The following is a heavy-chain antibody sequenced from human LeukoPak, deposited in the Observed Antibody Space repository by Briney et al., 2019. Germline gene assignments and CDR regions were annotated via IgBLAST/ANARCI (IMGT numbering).Heavy chain of an antibody. V-gene: IGHV3-48*02. D-gene: IGHD3-3*01. CDR1: GFTFSSYT. CDR3: APRGVVIDY. Sequence: GGSLRLSCAASGFTFSSYTMNWVRQAPGEGLEWVSYISSSSNTIYYADSVKGRFTISRDNAKNSLYLQMNSLTDEDTAVYYCAPRGVVIDYWGQGTLVTVSS. CDR2: ISSSSNTI. J-gene: IGHJ4*02.